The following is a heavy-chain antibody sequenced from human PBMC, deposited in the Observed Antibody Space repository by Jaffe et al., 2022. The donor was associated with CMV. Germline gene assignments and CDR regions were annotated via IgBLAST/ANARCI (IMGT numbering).Heavy chain of an antibody. CDR3: AKDWDSMIGGVFDY. CDR2: ISWNSGSI. D-gene: IGHD3-22*01. CDR1: GFTFDDYA. V-gene: IGHV3-9*01. Sequence: EVQLVESGGGLVQPGRSLRLSCAASGFTFDDYAMHWVRQAPGKGLEWVSGISWNSGSIGYADSVKGRFTISRDNAKNSLYLQMNSLRAEDTALYYCAKDWDSMIGGVFDYWGQGTLVTVSS. J-gene: IGHJ4*02.